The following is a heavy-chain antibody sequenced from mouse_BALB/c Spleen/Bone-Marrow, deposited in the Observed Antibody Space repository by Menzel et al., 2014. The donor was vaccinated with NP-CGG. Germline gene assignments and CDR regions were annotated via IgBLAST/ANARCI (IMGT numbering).Heavy chain of an antibody. CDR3: ARYGNYFDY. D-gene: IGHD2-1*01. Sequence: EVKLVESGPGLVKPSQTVSLTCTVTGISITTGNYRWSWIRQFPGNKLEWIGYIYYSGTITYNPSLTSRTTITRDTSKNQFFLKMNSLTAEDTATYYCARYGNYFDYWGQGTTLTVSS. CDR2: IYYSGTI. J-gene: IGHJ2*01. V-gene: IGHV3-5*02. CDR1: GISITTGNYR.